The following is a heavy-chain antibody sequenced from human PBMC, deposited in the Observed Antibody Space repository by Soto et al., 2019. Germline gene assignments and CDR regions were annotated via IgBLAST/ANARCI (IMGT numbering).Heavy chain of an antibody. CDR1: GFTFSSFA. CDR3: ARDRVPFTSRWALY. Sequence: GSLRVSCGASGFTFSSFAIHWVRQAPGKGLEWVAIISYDGGNKYYADSVKGRFTISRDNSKNTLYLQMNSLRPEDTALYYCARDRVPFTSRWALYWGLGTLVTVSS. J-gene: IGHJ4*02. D-gene: IGHD6-19*01. V-gene: IGHV3-30-3*01. CDR2: ISYDGGNK.